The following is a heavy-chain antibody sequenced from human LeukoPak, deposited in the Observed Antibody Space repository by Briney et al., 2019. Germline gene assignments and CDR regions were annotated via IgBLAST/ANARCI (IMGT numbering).Heavy chain of an antibody. CDR2: IDPRDSFT. V-gene: IGHV5-10-1*01. D-gene: IGHD3-10*01. J-gene: IGHJ4*02. Sequence: GKSLKISCKASGYTFTSYWISWVRHTPGKGLEWMARIDPRDSFTRYGPSFQGHVTISSDKSINTAYLHWSSLKASDTATYYCVRHYASGQDYWGQGTLVTVSS. CDR3: VRHYASGQDY. CDR1: GYTFTSYW.